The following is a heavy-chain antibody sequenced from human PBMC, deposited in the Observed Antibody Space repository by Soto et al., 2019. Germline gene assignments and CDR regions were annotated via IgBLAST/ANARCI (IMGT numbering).Heavy chain of an antibody. V-gene: IGHV1-18*01. J-gene: IGHJ4*02. D-gene: IGHD1-1*01. CDR2: ISAHNGNT. CDR1: GYAFTTYG. CDR3: ARGRYGDY. Sequence: QVHLVQSGAEVKKPGASVKVSCQASGYAFTTYGITWVRQAPGQGLEWMGWISAHNGNTNYAQKLQGRVTVTGDTSTRTAYMELRSLRSDDTAVYYCARGRYGDYWGQGARVTVSS.